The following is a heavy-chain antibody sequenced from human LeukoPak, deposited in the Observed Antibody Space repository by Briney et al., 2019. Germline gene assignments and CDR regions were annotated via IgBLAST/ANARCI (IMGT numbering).Heavy chain of an antibody. CDR1: GFTFSSYA. V-gene: IGHV3-30-3*01. Sequence: PEGSLRLSCAASGFTFSSYAMHWVRQAPGKGLEWVAVISYDGSNKYYADSVEGRFTISRDNSKNTLYLQMNSLRAEDTAVYCCANLLPTGTLKGDFDYWGQGTLVTVSS. D-gene: IGHD1-1*01. CDR3: ANLLPTGTLKGDFDY. J-gene: IGHJ4*02. CDR2: ISYDGSNK.